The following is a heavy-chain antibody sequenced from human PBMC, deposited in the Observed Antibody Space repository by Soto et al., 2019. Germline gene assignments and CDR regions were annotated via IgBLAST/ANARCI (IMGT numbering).Heavy chain of an antibody. CDR3: AKARCTGNSCYVPDY. Sequence: VQLLESGGGLVQPGGSLRLSCAASGFTFNSYTMAWVRQAPGKGLEWVSSISGSGGSPSYADSVQGRFTISRDNSRNTISLQMNSLRAEDTATYYCAKARCTGNSCYVPDYWGHGSLVTVSS. V-gene: IGHV3-23*01. CDR2: ISGSGGSP. D-gene: IGHD2-8*02. CDR1: GFTFNSYT. J-gene: IGHJ4*01.